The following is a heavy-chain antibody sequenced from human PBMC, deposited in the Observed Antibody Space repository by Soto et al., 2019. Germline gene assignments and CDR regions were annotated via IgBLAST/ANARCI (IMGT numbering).Heavy chain of an antibody. CDR3: ARDRGEYFDSSGGYDAFDI. J-gene: IGHJ3*02. Sequence: QVQLQESGPGLVEPSQTLSLTCTVSGGSISSGGYYWSWIRQHPGEGLEWIGYIHYSGSTYYNPSLKSRVTISVDTSKNQISLKLSSVTAADTALYYCARDRGEYFDSSGGYDAFDIWGQGTMVTVSS. CDR1: GGSISSGGYY. D-gene: IGHD3-22*01. V-gene: IGHV4-31*03. CDR2: IHYSGST.